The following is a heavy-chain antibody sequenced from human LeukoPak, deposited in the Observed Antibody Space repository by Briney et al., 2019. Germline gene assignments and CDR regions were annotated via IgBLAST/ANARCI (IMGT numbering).Heavy chain of an antibody. Sequence: GGSLRLSCAASGFTFSSYSMNWVRQAPGKGLEWVAFIRYDGSNKYYADSVKGRFTISRDNSKNTLYLQMNSLRAEDTAVYYCAKKLFDYWGQGTLVTVSS. CDR3: AKKLFDY. CDR2: IRYDGSNK. J-gene: IGHJ4*02. CDR1: GFTFSSYS. V-gene: IGHV3-30*02.